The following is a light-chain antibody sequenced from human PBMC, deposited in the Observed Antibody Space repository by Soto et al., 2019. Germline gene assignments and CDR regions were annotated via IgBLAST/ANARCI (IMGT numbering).Light chain of an antibody. CDR1: QSVSSN. J-gene: IGKJ1*01. CDR3: QQYNNWPPPT. V-gene: IGKV3-15*01. CDR2: GAS. Sequence: EIVMTQSPATLSVSPGERATLSCRASQSVSSNLAWYPQKPGQAPRLLIYGASTRATGIPARFSGSGSGTEFTLTISSLQSEDFAVYYCQQYNNWPPPTFGQGTKVEIK.